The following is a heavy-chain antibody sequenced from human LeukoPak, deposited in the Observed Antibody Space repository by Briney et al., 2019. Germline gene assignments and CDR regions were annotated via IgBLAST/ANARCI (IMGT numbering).Heavy chain of an antibody. J-gene: IGHJ5*02. CDR3: ARDQDIVVVPAAMRGNPNWFDP. Sequence: APVKVSCKASGYTFTSYGISCVRQAPGQGLEWMGWTSAYNGNANSAQKLQGRVTMTTDTSTSTAYMELRSLRSDDTAVYYCARDQDIVVVPAAMRGNPNWFDPWGQGTLVTVSS. CDR2: TSAYNGNA. V-gene: IGHV1-18*04. CDR1: GYTFTSYG. D-gene: IGHD2-2*01.